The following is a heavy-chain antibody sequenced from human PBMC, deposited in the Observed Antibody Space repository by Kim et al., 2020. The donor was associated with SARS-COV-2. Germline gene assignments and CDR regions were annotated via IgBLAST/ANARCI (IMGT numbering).Heavy chain of an antibody. D-gene: IGHD3-16*01. J-gene: IGHJ6*02. Sequence: SLKSRVTISVDTSKNQFSLKLSSVTAADTAVYYCARVPGKGDYYYYGMDVWGQGTTVTVSS. V-gene: IGHV4-59*01. CDR3: ARVPGKGDYYYYGMDV.